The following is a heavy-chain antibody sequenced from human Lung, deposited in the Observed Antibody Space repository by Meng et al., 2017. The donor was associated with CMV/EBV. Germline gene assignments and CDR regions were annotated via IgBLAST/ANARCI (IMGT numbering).Heavy chain of an antibody. CDR3: VTYCGGDCYSGFDY. V-gene: IGHV1-2*02. J-gene: IGHJ4*02. Sequence: QVQLVQSGAEVTKPGASVKVSCXASGYTVTGYFMHWVRQAPGQGLEWMGWINPNSGGTNYAQKFQGRVTMTRDTSISTAYMELSRLRSDDTAVYYCVTYCGGDCYSGFDYWGQGTLVTVSS. CDR1: GYTVTGYF. CDR2: INPNSGGT. D-gene: IGHD2-21*02.